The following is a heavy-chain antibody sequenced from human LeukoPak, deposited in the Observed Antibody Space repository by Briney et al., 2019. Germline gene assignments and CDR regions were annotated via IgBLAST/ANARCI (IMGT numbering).Heavy chain of an antibody. Sequence: ASVKVPCKASGYTFTSYGISWVRQAPGQGLEWMGWISTYNGNTNYAQKLQGRVTMTTDTSTSTAYMELRSLRSDDTAMYYCARDRMDTGTYFDYWGQGTLVTVSS. CDR3: ARDRMDTGTYFDY. CDR1: GYTFTSYG. J-gene: IGHJ4*02. CDR2: ISTYNGNT. V-gene: IGHV1-18*01. D-gene: IGHD5-18*01.